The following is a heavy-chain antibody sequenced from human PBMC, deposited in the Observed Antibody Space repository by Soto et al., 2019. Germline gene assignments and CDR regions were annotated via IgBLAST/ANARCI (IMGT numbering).Heavy chain of an antibody. D-gene: IGHD6-19*01. CDR3: ARGPSIAVANRFFDY. CDR1: GGSFSGYY. V-gene: IGHV4-34*01. CDR2: INHSGST. Sequence: XXTLSLPFAVYGGSFSGYYWRWILQPPGKGLEWIGEINHSGSTSYNPSLKSRVTISVDTSKNQFSLKLSSVTAADTAVYYCARGPSIAVANRFFDYWGQGTLVTVSS. J-gene: IGHJ4*02.